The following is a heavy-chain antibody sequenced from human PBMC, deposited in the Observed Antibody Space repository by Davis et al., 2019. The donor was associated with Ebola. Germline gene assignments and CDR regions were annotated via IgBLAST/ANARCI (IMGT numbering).Heavy chain of an antibody. D-gene: IGHD3-22*01. CDR3: TTVLSITMIVVVIGYYYYYGMDV. CDR1: GFTFSNAW. CDR2: IKSKTDGGTT. V-gene: IGHV3-15*01. J-gene: IGHJ6*02. Sequence: GESLKISCAASGFTFSNAWMSWVRQAPGKGLEWVGRIKSKTDGGTTDYAAPVKGRFTISRDDSKNTLYLQMNSLKTEDTAVYYCTTVLSITMIVVVIGYYYYYGMDVWGQGTTVTVSS.